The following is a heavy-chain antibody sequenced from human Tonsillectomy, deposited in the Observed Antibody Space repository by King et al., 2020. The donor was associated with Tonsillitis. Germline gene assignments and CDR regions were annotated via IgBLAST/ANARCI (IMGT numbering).Heavy chain of an antibody. CDR3: ARDVATIVVVPSVLNY. D-gene: IGHD2-15*01. CDR1: GYTFTDYY. Sequence: VQLVQSGAEVKKPGASVKVSCKASGYTFTDYYMHWVRQAPGQGLEWMGWINPNSGGTNYAQKFQGRVTMTRDTSISTAYMELNRLPSDDTAMYYCARDVATIVVVPSVLNYWGQGTLLTVSS. J-gene: IGHJ4*02. CDR2: INPNSGGT. V-gene: IGHV1-2*02.